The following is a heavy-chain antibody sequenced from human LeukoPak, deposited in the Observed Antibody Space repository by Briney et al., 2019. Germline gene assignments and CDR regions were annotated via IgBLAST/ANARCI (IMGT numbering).Heavy chain of an antibody. V-gene: IGHV3-30-3*01. J-gene: IGHJ4*02. CDR1: GLTFNKYA. CDR3: TTGPYFYNASD. D-gene: IGHD2-8*01. Sequence: PGMSLRLSCAASGLTFNKYAIYWVRQAPGKGLEWMAVISYDGTNKFYGDSVRGRFTISRDNSKNTVFLQMNSLRAADTAVYYCTTGPYFYNASDWGQGTLVTVSS. CDR2: ISYDGTNK.